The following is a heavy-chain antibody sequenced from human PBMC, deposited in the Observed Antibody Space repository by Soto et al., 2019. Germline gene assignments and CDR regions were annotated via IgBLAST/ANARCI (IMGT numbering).Heavy chain of an antibody. D-gene: IGHD2-15*01. Sequence: QVQLVQSGAEVKKPGASVKVSCKTSGYTFTGYGINWVRQAPRHGLEWMGWISVFNGNTKYGQNIQDRVIMTTETSTSTAYMELRSLRSDDTAVYFCGRDGSGGIIDSWGQGTMLIVS. CDR1: GYTFTGYG. J-gene: IGHJ3*01. CDR2: ISVFNGNT. V-gene: IGHV1-18*01. CDR3: GRDGSGGIIDS.